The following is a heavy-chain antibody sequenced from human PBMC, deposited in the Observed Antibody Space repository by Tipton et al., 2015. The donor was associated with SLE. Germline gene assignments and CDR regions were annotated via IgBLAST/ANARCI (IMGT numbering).Heavy chain of an antibody. CDR1: GASISSHY. V-gene: IGHV4-59*11. Sequence: TLSLTCTVPGASISSHYWNXXXQPPXKXLXWIGNIXXNGNTNYNPSLKSRVXIXVDTSRNQFFLKLXXXXXAXTALYYCARAKRSSTTWXXXXXPWGXXTLXTVSS. CDR2: IXXNGNT. J-gene: IGHJ5*01. CDR3: ARAKRSSTTWXXXXXP. D-gene: IGHD2-2*01.